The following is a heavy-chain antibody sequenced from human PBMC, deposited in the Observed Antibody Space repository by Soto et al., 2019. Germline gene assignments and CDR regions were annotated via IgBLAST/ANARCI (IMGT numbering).Heavy chain of an antibody. D-gene: IGHD3-22*01. J-gene: IGHJ6*02. CDR2: IIPVFGSP. CDR3: ARDRDDYDSRGYYRSYHNMDV. Sequence: QVQLVQSGAEVKKPGSSVKVSCKASGGTFSSHGISWVRQAPGQGLEWMGGIIPVFGSPNYAQKFQARVTITADESTTTAYMELSSLRSEDTAIYYCARDRDDYDSRGYYRSYHNMDVWGQGTTVTVSS. CDR1: GGTFSSHG. V-gene: IGHV1-69*01.